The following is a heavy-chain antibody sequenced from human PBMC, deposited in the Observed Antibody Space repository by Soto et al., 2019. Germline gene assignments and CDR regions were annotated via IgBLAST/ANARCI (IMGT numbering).Heavy chain of an antibody. CDR2: IYYSGST. D-gene: IGHD3-10*01. CDR3: ARCAAMVRGVQDNYYYYGMDV. Sequence: PWETLSLTGTVSGGPVRSGSFSGRWIRQPPGKGLEWLGYIYYSGSTNYNHSLKSRVTISVDTSKNQFSLKLSSVTAADTAVYYCARCAAMVRGVQDNYYYYGMDVWGQGTTVTVSS. J-gene: IGHJ6*02. CDR1: GGPVRSGSFS. V-gene: IGHV4-61*01.